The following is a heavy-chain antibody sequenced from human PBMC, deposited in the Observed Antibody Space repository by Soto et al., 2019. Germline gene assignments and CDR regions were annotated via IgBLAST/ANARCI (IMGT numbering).Heavy chain of an antibody. V-gene: IGHV1-18*04. J-gene: IGHJ3*02. CDR1: GYTFTSYG. CDR3: ARVGASTFGGSYAFDI. CDR2: ISAYNGTT. Sequence: QVQLVQSGAEVKKPGASVKVSCKASGYTFTSYGITWVRQAPGEGLEWLGWISAYNGTTNYAQKLQGRVTLPTDTSTSTAYMELRSLRSDATAVYYCARVGASTFGGSYAFDIWGQGTMVTVSS. D-gene: IGHD3-16*01.